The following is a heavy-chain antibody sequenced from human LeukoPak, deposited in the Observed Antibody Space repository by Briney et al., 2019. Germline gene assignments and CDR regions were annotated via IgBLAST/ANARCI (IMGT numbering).Heavy chain of an antibody. J-gene: IGHJ4*02. D-gene: IGHD3-16*01. Sequence: SETLSLTCAVSGGSISSGGYSWSWIRQPPGKGLEWIGYIYHSGSTYYNPSLKSRVTISVDRSKNQFSLKLSSVTAADTAMYYCARGSSWGEHSWGQGTLVIVSS. CDR1: GGSISSGGYS. CDR2: IYHSGST. V-gene: IGHV4-30-2*01. CDR3: ARGSSWGEHS.